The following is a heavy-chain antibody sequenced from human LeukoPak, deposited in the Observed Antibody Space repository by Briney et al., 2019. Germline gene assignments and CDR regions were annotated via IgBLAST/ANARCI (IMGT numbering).Heavy chain of an antibody. J-gene: IGHJ4*02. D-gene: IGHD3-3*01. CDR1: GFTFSSYW. CDR3: ARGPLYYDFWSGYYAFDY. V-gene: IGHV3-7*01. CDR2: IKQDGSEK. Sequence: GGSLRLSCAASGFTFSSYWMSWVRQAPGKGLEWVANIKQDGSEKYYVDSVKGRFTISRDNAKNSLYLQMNSLRAEDTAVYYCARGPLYYDFWSGYYAFDYWGQGTLVTASS.